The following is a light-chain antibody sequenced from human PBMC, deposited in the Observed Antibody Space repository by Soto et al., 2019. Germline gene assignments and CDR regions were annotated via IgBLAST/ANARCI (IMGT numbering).Light chain of an antibody. CDR2: DAS. CDR1: QSVSSY. Sequence: EIVLTQSRATLSLSPGERATLSCRASQSVSSYLAWYQQKPGQAPRLLIYDASNRATGIPARFSGSGSGTDFTLTISSLEPEDFAVYYCQQRSNWPPGGTFGQGTKVEIK. V-gene: IGKV3-11*01. CDR3: QQRSNWPPGGT. J-gene: IGKJ1*01.